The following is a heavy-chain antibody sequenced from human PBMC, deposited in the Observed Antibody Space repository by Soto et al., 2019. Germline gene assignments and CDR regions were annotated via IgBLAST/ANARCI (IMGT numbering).Heavy chain of an antibody. CDR1: GFTFSSYW. V-gene: IGHV3-74*01. CDR3: ARDNYYDHLPDY. CDR2: INSDGSST. D-gene: IGHD3-22*01. Sequence: EVPLVESGGGLVQPGGSLRLSCAASGFTFSSYWMHWVRQAPGKGLVWVSRINSDGSSTSYADSVKGRFTISRDNAKNTLYLKMNSLRAEDTAVYYCARDNYYDHLPDYWGQGTLVTVSS. J-gene: IGHJ4*02.